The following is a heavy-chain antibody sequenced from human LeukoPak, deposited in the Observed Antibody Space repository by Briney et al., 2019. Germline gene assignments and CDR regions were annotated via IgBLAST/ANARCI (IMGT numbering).Heavy chain of an antibody. J-gene: IGHJ4*02. D-gene: IGHD3-16*02. CDR1: GGSLSGYY. CDR2: INHSGST. CDR3: ARLRLRLGELSFPTPFDY. V-gene: IGHV4-34*01. Sequence: SETLSLTCAVYGGSLSGYYWTWIRQSPTKGLEWIGEINHSGSTNYNPSLKSRVTISVDTSKNQFSLKLSSVTAADTAVYYCARLRLRLGELSFPTPFDYWGQGTLVTVSS.